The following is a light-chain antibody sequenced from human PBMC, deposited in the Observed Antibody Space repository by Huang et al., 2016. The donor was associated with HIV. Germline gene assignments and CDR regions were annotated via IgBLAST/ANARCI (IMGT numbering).Light chain of an antibody. CDR3: QKYYTIGE. CDR2: AAS. Sequence: DIQMTQSPSSLSASVGDRVTITCRASQGISNSLAWYQQRPGKAPKLLVYAASRLESGVPSRFSGSGSGTNYTHTSSSQEAEESVTYYCQKYYTIGEFGQGTKVEIK. J-gene: IGKJ1*01. CDR1: QGISNS. V-gene: IGKV1-NL1*01.